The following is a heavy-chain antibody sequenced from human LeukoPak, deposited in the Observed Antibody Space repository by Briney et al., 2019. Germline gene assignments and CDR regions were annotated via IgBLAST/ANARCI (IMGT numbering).Heavy chain of an antibody. CDR1: GGSISSSDYY. D-gene: IGHD3-22*01. CDR3: ARHRASSRGGSGYSQGGFDY. V-gene: IGHV4-39*01. Sequence: SETLSLTCTVSGGSISSSDYYWGWIRQPPGKGLEWIGSIYYSGRTYYNPSLKSRVTISVDTSKGQFSLNLNSATAADTAVYYCARHRASSRGGSGYSQGGFDYWGQGTLVTVSS. CDR2: IYYSGRT. J-gene: IGHJ4*02.